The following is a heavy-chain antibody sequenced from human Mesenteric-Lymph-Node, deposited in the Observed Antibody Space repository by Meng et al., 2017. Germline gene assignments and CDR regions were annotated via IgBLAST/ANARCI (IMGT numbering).Heavy chain of an antibody. Sequence: QVQLVQSGAEVQKPGASVKVFCKASGYTFTVYYMHWVRQAPGQGLEWMGRINPHTGGINYAQEFQGRVAMTRDTSISTAYMELSRLRTDDTAVYYCAKIGSNHQFDLWGQGTLVTVSS. CDR2: INPHTGGI. J-gene: IGHJ4*02. D-gene: IGHD4-11*01. CDR3: AKIGSNHQFDL. CDR1: GYTFTVYY. V-gene: IGHV1-2*06.